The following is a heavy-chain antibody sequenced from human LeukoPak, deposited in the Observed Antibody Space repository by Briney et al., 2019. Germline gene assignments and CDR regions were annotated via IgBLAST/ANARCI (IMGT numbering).Heavy chain of an antibody. J-gene: IGHJ4*02. D-gene: IGHD5-12*01. Sequence: GGSLRLSCAASGFTFSSYWMSWVRQAPGKGLEWVANIKQDGSEKYYVDSVKGRFTISRDNAKNSLYLQMNSLRAEDTAVYYCARDGDEGYSGYDYQLDYWGQGTLVTVSS. CDR1: GFTFSSYW. V-gene: IGHV3-7*01. CDR2: IKQDGSEK. CDR3: ARDGDEGYSGYDYQLDY.